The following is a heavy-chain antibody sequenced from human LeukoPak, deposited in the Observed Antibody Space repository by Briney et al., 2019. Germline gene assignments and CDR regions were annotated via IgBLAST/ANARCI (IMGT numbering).Heavy chain of an antibody. V-gene: IGHV1-69*04. D-gene: IGHD1-26*01. CDR3: ARDSGSYNYYYYYMDV. CDR1: GGTFSSYA. Sequence: VASVKVSCKASGGTFSSYAISWVRQAPGQGLEWMGRIIPILGIANYAQKFQGRVTITADKSTSTAYMELSSLRSEDTAVYYCARDSGSYNYYYYYMDVWGKRTTVTVSS. CDR2: IIPILGIA. J-gene: IGHJ6*03.